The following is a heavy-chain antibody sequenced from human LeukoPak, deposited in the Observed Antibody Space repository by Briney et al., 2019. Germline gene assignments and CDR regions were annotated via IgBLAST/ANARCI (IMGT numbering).Heavy chain of an antibody. V-gene: IGHV6-1*01. CDR3: ARAESWQWLVTPRWFDP. Sequence: SQTLSLTCAISGDIVSSNSAAWNWIRQSPSRGLEWLGRTYYRSKWYNDYAVSVKSRITINPDTSKNQFSLQLNSVTPEDTAVYYCARAESWQWLVTPRWFDPWGQGTLVTVSS. D-gene: IGHD6-19*01. CDR1: GDIVSSNSAA. J-gene: IGHJ5*02. CDR2: TYYRSKWYN.